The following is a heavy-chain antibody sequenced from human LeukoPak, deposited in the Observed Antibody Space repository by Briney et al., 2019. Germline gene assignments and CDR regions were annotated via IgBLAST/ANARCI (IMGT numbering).Heavy chain of an antibody. V-gene: IGHV3-30*18. Sequence: GGYLRLSCAASAFTFSSYAMSWVRQAPGKGLEWVAVISYDGSNKYYADSVKGRFTISRDNSKNTLYLQMNSLRAEDTAVYYCAKSLLAHDYGDYFDYWGQGTLVTVSS. CDR3: AKSLLAHDYGDYFDY. CDR2: ISYDGSNK. J-gene: IGHJ4*02. D-gene: IGHD4-17*01. CDR1: AFTFSSYA.